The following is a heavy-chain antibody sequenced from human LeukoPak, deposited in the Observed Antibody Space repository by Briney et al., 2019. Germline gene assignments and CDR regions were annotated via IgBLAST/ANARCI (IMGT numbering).Heavy chain of an antibody. Sequence: GGSLRLSCAASGFTFSSYSMNWVRQAPGKGLEWVSYISSSSSTIYCADSVKGRFTISRDNAKNSLYLQMNSLRAEDTAVYYCARDTYGPGGYWGQGTLVTVSS. CDR2: ISSSSSTI. CDR1: GFTFSSYS. D-gene: IGHD3-10*01. V-gene: IGHV3-48*01. CDR3: ARDTYGPGGY. J-gene: IGHJ4*02.